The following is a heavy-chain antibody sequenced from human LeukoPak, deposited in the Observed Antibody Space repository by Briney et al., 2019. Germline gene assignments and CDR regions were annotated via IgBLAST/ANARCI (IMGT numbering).Heavy chain of an antibody. V-gene: IGHV4-34*01. CDR2: INHSGST. D-gene: IGHD1-26*01. Sequence: SETLSLTCAVYGGSFSGYYWSWIRQPPGKGLEWIGEINHSGSTNYNPSLKSRVTISVDTSKNQFSLKLSSVTAADTAVYYCARQSKLSGSYHIDYWGQGTLVTVSS. CDR3: ARQSKLSGSYHIDY. CDR1: GGSFSGYY. J-gene: IGHJ4*02.